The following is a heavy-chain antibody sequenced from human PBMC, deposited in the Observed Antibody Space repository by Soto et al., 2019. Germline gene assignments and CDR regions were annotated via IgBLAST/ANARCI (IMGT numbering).Heavy chain of an antibody. CDR2: IYYSGST. CDR3: ASARSTYYYDSSGYYSPFPYGMDV. Sequence: PSETLSRTCTVSGGSISSGGYYWSWIRQHPGKGLEWIGYIYYSGSTYYNPSLKSRVTISVDTSKNQFSLKLSSVTAADTAVYYCASARSTYYYDSSGYYSPFPYGMDVGGQGTTVTVSS. D-gene: IGHD3-22*01. CDR1: GGSISSGGYY. J-gene: IGHJ6*02. V-gene: IGHV4-31*03.